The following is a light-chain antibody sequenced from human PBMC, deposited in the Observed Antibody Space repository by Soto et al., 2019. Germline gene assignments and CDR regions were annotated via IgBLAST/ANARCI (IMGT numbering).Light chain of an antibody. CDR1: SSNIGAGYD. V-gene: IGLV1-40*01. Sequence: QAVLTQPPSVSGAPGQRITISCTGSSSNIGAGYDVHWYQQLPGTAPKLLIYGNNNRPSGVPDRFSGSKSGTSASLASTGLQSDDEADYYCQSYATGLSVLYVFGTGTKVTVL. J-gene: IGLJ1*01. CDR2: GNN. CDR3: QSYATGLSVLYV.